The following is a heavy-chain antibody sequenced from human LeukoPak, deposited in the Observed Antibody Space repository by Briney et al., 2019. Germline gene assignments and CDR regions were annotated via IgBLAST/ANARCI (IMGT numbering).Heavy chain of an antibody. J-gene: IGHJ4*02. D-gene: IGHD6-13*01. Sequence: ETLSLTCAVNGGFFSGYYWSWVRQLPGGGLEWVSTISPAGGTTYYAESMKGRFTISRDNSKSTLYLQMNSLRVEDTAVYYCTKVRSGSSSWALRVFDYWGQGALVTVSS. CDR3: TKVRSGSSSWALRVFDY. CDR2: ISPAGGTT. CDR1: GGFFSGYY. V-gene: IGHV3-23*01.